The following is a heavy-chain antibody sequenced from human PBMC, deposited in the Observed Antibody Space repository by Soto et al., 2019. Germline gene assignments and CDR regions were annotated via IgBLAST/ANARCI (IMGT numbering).Heavy chain of an antibody. CDR2: IIPIFGTA. J-gene: IGHJ4*02. CDR3: ASHDAGVGYFDY. Sequence: GASVKVSCKASGGTFSSYAISWVRQAPGQGLEWMGGIIPIFGTANYAQKFQGRVTITADKSTSTAYMELSSLRSEDTAVYYCASHDAGVGYFDYWGQGTLVTVSS. CDR1: GGTFSSYA. V-gene: IGHV1-69*06. D-gene: IGHD2-8*01.